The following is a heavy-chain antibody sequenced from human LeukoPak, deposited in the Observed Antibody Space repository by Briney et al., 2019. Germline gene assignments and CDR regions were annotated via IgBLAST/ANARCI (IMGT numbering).Heavy chain of an antibody. Sequence: ASVKVSCKASGYTFTSYYMHWVRQAPGQGLEWMGIINPSGGSTSYAQKFQGRVTMTRNTSITTAYMELSSLRSEDAAVYYCARAYYSSGSYKHWGQGTLVTVSS. CDR3: ARAYYSSGSYKH. D-gene: IGHD3-10*01. J-gene: IGHJ4*02. CDR1: GYTFTSYY. CDR2: INPSGGST. V-gene: IGHV1-46*01.